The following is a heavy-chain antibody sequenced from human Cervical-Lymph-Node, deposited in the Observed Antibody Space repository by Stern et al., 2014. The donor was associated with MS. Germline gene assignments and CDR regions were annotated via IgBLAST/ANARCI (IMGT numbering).Heavy chain of an antibody. J-gene: IGHJ3*02. CDR2: IHTNTGRP. CDR1: GYTFTRNG. Sequence: VQLVESGSELKKPGASVKISRKASGYTFTRNGLNWVRQAPGQGLEWMGWIHTNTGRPTYAQGFIGHFVFSLDTSVNTAYLQIDSLKPEDTAVYYCARDADAFDIWGQGTVVTVSS. V-gene: IGHV7-4-1*01. CDR3: ARDADAFDI.